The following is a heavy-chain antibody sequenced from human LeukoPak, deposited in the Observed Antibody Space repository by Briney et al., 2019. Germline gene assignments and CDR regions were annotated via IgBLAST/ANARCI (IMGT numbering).Heavy chain of an antibody. J-gene: IGHJ4*02. D-gene: IGHD4-17*01. CDR3: AVTVTQGNGDY. CDR2: IYSGGST. V-gene: IGHV3-23*03. Sequence: PGGSLRLSCAASGFTFSNYAMSWVRQAPGKGLEWVSVIYSGGSTYYADSVKGRFTISRENSKNTLYLQMNSLRAEDTAVYYCAVTVTQGNGDYWGQGTLVTVSS. CDR1: GFTFSNYA.